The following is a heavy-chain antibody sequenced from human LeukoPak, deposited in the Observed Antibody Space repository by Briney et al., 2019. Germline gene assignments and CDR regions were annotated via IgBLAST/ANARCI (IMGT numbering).Heavy chain of an antibody. Sequence: PSETLSLTCTVSGYSISSGYYWGWIRQPPGKGLEWIGSIYYSGSTYYNPSLKSRVTISVDTSKNQFSLKLSSVTAADTAVYYCARQMHYVWGSYRPLDYFDYWGQGTLVTVSS. CDR1: GYSISSGYY. CDR3: ARQMHYVWGSYRPLDYFDY. D-gene: IGHD3-16*02. CDR2: IYYSGST. J-gene: IGHJ4*02. V-gene: IGHV4-38-2*02.